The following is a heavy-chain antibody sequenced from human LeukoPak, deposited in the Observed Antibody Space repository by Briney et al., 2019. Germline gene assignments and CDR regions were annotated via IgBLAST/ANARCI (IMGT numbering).Heavy chain of an antibody. CDR1: GGSVSRSPYY. CDR2: IYYSGST. Sequence: SETLSLTCTVSGGSVSRSPYYWGWIRQPPGKGLEWIGNIYYSGSTYYNPSLKSRVTISVDTSKNQFSLKLSSVTAADTAVYYCARRKNGEGRIAAAGRRSNWFDPWGQGTLVTVSS. D-gene: IGHD6-13*01. CDR3: ARRKNGEGRIAAAGRRSNWFDP. V-gene: IGHV4-39*07. J-gene: IGHJ5*02.